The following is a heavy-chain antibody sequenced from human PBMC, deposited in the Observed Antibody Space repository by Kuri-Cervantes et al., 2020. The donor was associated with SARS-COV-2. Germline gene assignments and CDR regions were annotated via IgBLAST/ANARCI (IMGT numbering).Heavy chain of an antibody. V-gene: IGHV3-53*01. CDR3: ASIVTGDSSGYY. Sequence: GGSLRPACAASGFTVSSNYMSWVRQAPGKGLEWVSVIYSGGSTYYADSVKGRFTISRDNSKNTLYLQMNSLRAEDTAVYYCASIVTGDSSGYYWGQGTLVTVSS. D-gene: IGHD3-22*01. CDR1: GFTVSSNY. J-gene: IGHJ4*02. CDR2: IYSGGST.